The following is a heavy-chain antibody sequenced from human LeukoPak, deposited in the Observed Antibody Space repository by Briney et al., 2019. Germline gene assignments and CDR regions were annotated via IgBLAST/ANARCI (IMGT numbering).Heavy chain of an antibody. CDR3: ARDNMVRGVMYYYYYFYGMDV. V-gene: IGHV3-33*01. J-gene: IGHJ6*02. CDR2: IWYDGSNK. D-gene: IGHD3-10*01. Sequence: GGSLRLSCAASGFTFSSYCMHWLRQAPGKGLEWVAVIWYDGSNKYYADSVKGRFTISRDNSKNTLYLQMNSLRAEDTAVYYCARDNMVRGVMYYYYYFYGMDVWGQGTTVTVSS. CDR1: GFTFSSYC.